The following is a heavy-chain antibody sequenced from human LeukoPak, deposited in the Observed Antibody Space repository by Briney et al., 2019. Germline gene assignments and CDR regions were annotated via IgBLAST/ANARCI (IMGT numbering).Heavy chain of an antibody. D-gene: IGHD6-25*01. V-gene: IGHV3-74*01. CDR2: VNGPGDWT. Sequence: PGGSLRLSCAASGFTFSSHWMHWLRQAPGEGLVWVSRVNGPGDWTHYADSVRGRFIISRDNAENTISLQMNNLRAEDTAVYFCAREVFVGQRQSDAFDVWGQGTMVTVSS. CDR1: GFTFSSHW. J-gene: IGHJ3*01. CDR3: AREVFVGQRQSDAFDV.